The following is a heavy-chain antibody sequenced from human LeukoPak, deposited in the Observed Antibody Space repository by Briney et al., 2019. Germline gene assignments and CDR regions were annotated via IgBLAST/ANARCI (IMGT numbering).Heavy chain of an antibody. V-gene: IGHV1-2*02. J-gene: IGHJ4*02. CDR1: GYTFTGYY. CDR3: ARAAVTWIAVAGVDY. Sequence: WASVKVSCQASGYTFTGYYMHWVRQAPGQGLEWMGWINPNSGGTNYAQKFQGRVTMTRDTSISTAYMELSRLRSDDTAVYYFARAAVTWIAVAGVDYWGQGTLVTVSS. D-gene: IGHD6-19*01. CDR2: INPNSGGT.